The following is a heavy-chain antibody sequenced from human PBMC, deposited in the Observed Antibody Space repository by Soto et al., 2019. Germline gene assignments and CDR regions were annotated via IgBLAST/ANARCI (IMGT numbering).Heavy chain of an antibody. CDR1: GFTFSSYS. CDR3: ARDILRLRPSFDL. CDR2: IWYDGSNK. Sequence: ESGGGVVQPGRSLRLSCAASGFTFSSYSMHWVRQAPGKGLEWVAVIWYDGSNKYYADSVKGRFTISRDNSKNTLYLQMNSLRAEDTAVYYCARDILRLRPSFDLWGRGTLVTVSS. D-gene: IGHD3-3*01. V-gene: IGHV3-33*01. J-gene: IGHJ2*01.